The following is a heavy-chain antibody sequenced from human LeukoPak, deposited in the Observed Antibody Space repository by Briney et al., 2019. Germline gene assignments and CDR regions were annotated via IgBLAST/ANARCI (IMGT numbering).Heavy chain of an antibody. CDR1: GFTFSSYG. D-gene: IGHD3-22*01. CDR2: ISSNGGST. Sequence: GGSLRLSCAAFGFTFSSYGMHWVRQAPGKGLEYVSAISSNGGSTYYAKSVKGRFTISRDNSKNTLYLQMGSLRAEDMAVYYCARENHDSSGNYYFAYWGQGTLVTVSS. CDR3: ARENHDSSGNYYFAY. J-gene: IGHJ4*02. V-gene: IGHV3-64*01.